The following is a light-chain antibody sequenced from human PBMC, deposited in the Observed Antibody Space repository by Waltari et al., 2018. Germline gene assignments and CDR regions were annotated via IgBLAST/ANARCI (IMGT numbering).Light chain of an antibody. J-gene: IGKJ2*01. CDR2: WAS. Sequence: DIVMTQSPDSLAVSLCERATITCKSSQTVLYSPTNKNYLAWYQQKPGQPPKLLILWASTRESWVPDRFSGSGSGTDFTLTVSSLQAEDVAVYYCHQYYTTPYTFGQGTKLEIK. V-gene: IGKV4-1*01. CDR3: HQYYTTPYT. CDR1: QTVLYSPTNKNY.